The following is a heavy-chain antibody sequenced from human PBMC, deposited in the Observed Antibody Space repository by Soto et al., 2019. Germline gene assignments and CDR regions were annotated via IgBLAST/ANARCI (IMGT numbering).Heavy chain of an antibody. Sequence: GGSLRLSCAASGFPFSTYGMHWVRQAPGKGLEWVAVISNDGRNKYYTDSVKGRFAISRDNSKNTLYLQMNSLRAEDTAVYYCAREYDLLIPGIAVAGVYYYGMDVWGQGTTVTVSS. CDR1: GFPFSTYG. CDR3: AREYDLLIPGIAVAGVYYYGMDV. J-gene: IGHJ6*02. CDR2: ISNDGRNK. D-gene: IGHD6-19*01. V-gene: IGHV3-30*03.